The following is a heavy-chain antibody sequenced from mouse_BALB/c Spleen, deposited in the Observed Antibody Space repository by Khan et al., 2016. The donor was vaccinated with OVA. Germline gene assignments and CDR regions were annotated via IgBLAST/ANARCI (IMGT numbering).Heavy chain of an antibody. CDR3: TRHDYVGWFTY. D-gene: IGHD2-4*01. J-gene: IGHJ3*01. CDR2: IDPFSGGT. V-gene: IGHV1-31*01. Sequence: VQLQQSGPELMKPGASVKISCKASGYSFTSSYIHWVMQSHGKSLEWIGYIDPFSGGTNYNQNFKGKATLTVDKSSSTAYIQLSNLTSEDSAVYYCTRHDYVGWFTYWGQGTLVTVSA. CDR1: GYSFTSSY.